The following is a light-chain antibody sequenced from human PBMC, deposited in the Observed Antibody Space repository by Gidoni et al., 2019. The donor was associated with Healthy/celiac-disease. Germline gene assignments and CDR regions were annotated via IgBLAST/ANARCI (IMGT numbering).Light chain of an antibody. Sequence: QSALTQPASVSGSPGQSITISCTGTSSDVGGYNYVSWYQQHPGKAPKLMIYDVSNRPSGVSNRFSGSKSGITASLTISRLQTEDEADYYCNSYTASSTWVFGGGTKLTVL. CDR2: DVS. CDR1: SSDVGGYNY. J-gene: IGLJ3*02. CDR3: NSYTASSTWV. V-gene: IGLV2-14*03.